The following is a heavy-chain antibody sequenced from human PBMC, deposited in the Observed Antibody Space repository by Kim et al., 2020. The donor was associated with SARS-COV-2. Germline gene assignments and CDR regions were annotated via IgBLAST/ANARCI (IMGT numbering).Heavy chain of an antibody. CDR2: ISGSSDST. V-gene: IGHV3-23*01. Sequence: GGSLRLSCAISGFTFSNYVMSWVRQAPGKGLEWVSIISGSSDSTHHADSVKGRITVFRDNSKNTLHLQKNSLSAEDTAEYYSARMLWLGNGGYFYCWGQG. J-gene: IGHJ4*02. D-gene: IGHD3-10*01. CDR1: GFTFSNYV. CDR3: ARMLWLGNGGYFYC.